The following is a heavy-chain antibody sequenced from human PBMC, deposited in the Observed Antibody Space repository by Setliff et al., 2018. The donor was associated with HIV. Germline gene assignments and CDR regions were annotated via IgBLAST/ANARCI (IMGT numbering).Heavy chain of an antibody. Sequence: SETLSLTCSVSGASIRGHYWSWIRQSPGKGLEWIGNIYYSGNTNYNPSFKSRVTISVDTSKNQFSLRVNSVTAADTAVYYCARSLVPSGYYYGRHAFDIWGQGTEVTVS. CDR3: ARSLVPSGYYYGRHAFDI. V-gene: IGHV4-59*08. J-gene: IGHJ3*02. CDR2: IYYSGNT. CDR1: GASIRGHY. D-gene: IGHD3-22*01.